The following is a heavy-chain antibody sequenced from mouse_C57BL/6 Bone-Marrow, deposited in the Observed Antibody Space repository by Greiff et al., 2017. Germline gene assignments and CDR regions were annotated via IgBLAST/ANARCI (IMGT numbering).Heavy chain of an antibody. CDR1: GFTFSSYG. V-gene: IGHV5-6*02. Sequence: EVKLMESGGDLVKPGGSLKLSCAASGFTFSSYGMSWVRQTPDKRLEWVATISSGGSYTYYPDSVKGRFTISRDNAKNTLYLQMSSLKSEDTAMYYCARRGNWDDYWGQGTTLTVPS. CDR2: ISSGGSYT. CDR3: ARRGNWDDY. D-gene: IGHD4-1*01. J-gene: IGHJ2*01.